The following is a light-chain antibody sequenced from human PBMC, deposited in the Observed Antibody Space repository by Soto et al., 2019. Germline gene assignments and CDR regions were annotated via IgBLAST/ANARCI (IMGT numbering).Light chain of an antibody. J-gene: IGKJ3*01. CDR3: LQRSAWPLT. Sequence: EIVLTQSPGVLSLSPRERATLSCRASQSVSSNHLAWYQQKPGQAPRLLIYGASRRATGIPDRFSGSGSGTDFTLTISSLEPEDFALYHCLQRSAWPLTFGPGTKVDIK. V-gene: IGKV3D-20*02. CDR1: QSVSSNH. CDR2: GAS.